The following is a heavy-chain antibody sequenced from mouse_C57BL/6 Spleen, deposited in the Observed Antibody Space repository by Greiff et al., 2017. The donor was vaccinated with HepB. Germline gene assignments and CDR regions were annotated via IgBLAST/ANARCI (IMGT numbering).Heavy chain of an antibody. CDR2: ISSGGSYT. D-gene: IGHD2-5*01. CDR3: ARQGPYYSNAMDY. CDR1: GFTFSSYG. Sequence: EVKLQESGGDLVKPGGSLKLSCAASGFTFSSYGMSWVRQTPDKRLEWVATISSGGSYTYYPDSVKGRFTISRDNAKNTLYLQMSSLKSEDTAMYYCARQGPYYSNAMDYWGQGTSVTVSS. J-gene: IGHJ4*01. V-gene: IGHV5-6*01.